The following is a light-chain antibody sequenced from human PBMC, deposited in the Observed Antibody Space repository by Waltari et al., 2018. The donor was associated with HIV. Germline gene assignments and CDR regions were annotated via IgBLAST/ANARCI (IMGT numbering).Light chain of an antibody. CDR2: GAS. Sequence: ISCRTSQNVINYLNWYHQRPGKAPTLLIFGASTVQDGVSSRFSGSGSGTDFTLSIAGLQPEDIGTYYCQQTFSPPRTFGPGT. V-gene: IGKV1-39*01. J-gene: IGKJ3*01. CDR1: QNVINY. CDR3: QQTFSPPRT.